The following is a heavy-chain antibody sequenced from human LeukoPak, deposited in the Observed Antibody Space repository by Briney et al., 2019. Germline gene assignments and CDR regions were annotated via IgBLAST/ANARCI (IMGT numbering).Heavy chain of an antibody. CDR3: ARRSNYYDSSGYYRGLDYFDY. CDR1: GFTFSSYW. Sequence: GGSLRLSCAASGFTFSSYWMSWFRQAPGKGLEWVANIKQDGSEKYYVDSVKGRFTISRDNAKNSLYLQMNSLRAEDTAVYYCARRSNYYDSSGYYRGLDYFDYWGQGTLVTVSS. V-gene: IGHV3-7*01. J-gene: IGHJ4*02. CDR2: IKQDGSEK. D-gene: IGHD3-22*01.